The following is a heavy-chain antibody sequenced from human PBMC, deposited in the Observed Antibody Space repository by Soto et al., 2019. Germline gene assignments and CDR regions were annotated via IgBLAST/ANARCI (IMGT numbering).Heavy chain of an antibody. CDR1: GGSFSGYY. D-gene: IGHD6-13*01. J-gene: IGHJ5*02. V-gene: IGHV4-34*01. CDR3: ARGGSSSWYRNNWFDP. Sequence: SETLSLTCAVYGGSFSGYYWSWIRQPPGKGLEWIGEINHSGSTNYNPSLKSRVTISVDTSKNQFSLKLSSVTAADTAVYYCARGGSSSWYRNNWFDPWGQGTLVTVSS. CDR2: INHSGST.